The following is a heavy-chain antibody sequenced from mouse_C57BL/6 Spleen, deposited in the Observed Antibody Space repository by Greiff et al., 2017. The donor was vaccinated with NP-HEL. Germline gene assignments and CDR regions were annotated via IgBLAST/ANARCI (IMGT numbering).Heavy chain of an antibody. D-gene: IGHD1-1*01. CDR2: IDPSDSYT. CDR3: SCGSSYRAY. CDR1: GYTFTSYW. J-gene: IGHJ3*01. V-gene: IGHV1-50*01. Sequence: QVQLQQPGAELVKPGASVKLSCKASGYTFTSYWMQWVKQRPGQGLEWIGEIDPSDSYTNYNQKFKGKATLTVDTSSSTAYMQLSSLTSEDSAVYYCSCGSSYRAYWGQGTLVTVSA.